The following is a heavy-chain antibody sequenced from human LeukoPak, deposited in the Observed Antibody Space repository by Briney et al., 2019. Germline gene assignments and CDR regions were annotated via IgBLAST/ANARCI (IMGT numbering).Heavy chain of an antibody. Sequence: GGSLRLSCAASGFTFSSYSLNWVRQAPGKGLEWVSSISSSSSYIYYADSVKGRFTISRDNAKNSLYLQMNSLRAEDTAVYYYARDLWYSSGWSPDWFDPWGQGTLVTVSS. CDR3: ARDLWYSSGWSPDWFDP. CDR1: GFTFSSYS. V-gene: IGHV3-21*01. J-gene: IGHJ5*02. D-gene: IGHD6-19*01. CDR2: ISSSSSYI.